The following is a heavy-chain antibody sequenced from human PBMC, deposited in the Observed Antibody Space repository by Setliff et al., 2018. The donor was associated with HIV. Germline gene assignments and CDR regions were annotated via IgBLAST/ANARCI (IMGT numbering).Heavy chain of an antibody. D-gene: IGHD5-18*01. CDR3: ARRGGYSYATDAFDI. Sequence: GASVKVSCKASGYTFTSYYMHWVRQAPGQGLEWMGIINPSGGSASYAQKFQGRVTMTRDTSTSTVYMGLSSLRSEDTAVYYCARRGGYSYATDAFDIWGQGTMVTVSS. J-gene: IGHJ3*02. CDR2: INPSGGSA. CDR1: GYTFTSYY. V-gene: IGHV1-46*01.